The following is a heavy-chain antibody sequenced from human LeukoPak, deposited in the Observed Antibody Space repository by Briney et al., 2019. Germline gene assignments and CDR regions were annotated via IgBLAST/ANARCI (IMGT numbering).Heavy chain of an antibody. CDR3: ARDRGSYCSSTTCYSTWGY. CDR1: GFTFDDYG. CDR2: INWNGGST. Sequence: PGGSLRLSCAASGFTFDDYGMSWVRQAPGKGLEWVSGINWNGGSTGYADSVKGRFTISRDNAKNSLYLQMNSLRAEDTALYYCARDRGSYCSSTTCYSTWGYWGQGTLVTVSS. D-gene: IGHD2-2*01. J-gene: IGHJ4*02. V-gene: IGHV3-20*04.